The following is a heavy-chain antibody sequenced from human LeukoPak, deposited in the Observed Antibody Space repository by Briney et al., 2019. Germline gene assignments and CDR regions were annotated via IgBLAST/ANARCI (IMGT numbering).Heavy chain of an antibody. CDR3: ATVSLSDNGLDY. V-gene: IGHV1-24*01. CDR1: GYTLTELS. CDR2: FDPEDGET. Sequence: ASVKVSCKVSGYTLTELSMHWVRQAPGKGHGWMGGFDPEDGETIYAQKFQGRVTMTEDTSTDTAYMELSSLRSEDTAVYYCATVSLSDNGLDYWGQGTLVTVSS. D-gene: IGHD1-1*01. J-gene: IGHJ4*02.